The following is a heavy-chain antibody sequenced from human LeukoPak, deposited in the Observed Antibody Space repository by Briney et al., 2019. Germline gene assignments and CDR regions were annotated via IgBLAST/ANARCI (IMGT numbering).Heavy chain of an antibody. Sequence: GASVKVSCKASGGTFSSYAISWVRQAPGQGLEWMGGIIPIFGTANYAQKFQGRVTITADESTSTAYMELSRLRSEDTAVYYCARARVEGYCSGGSCYRGNLPNYYYYMDVWGKGTTVTISS. CDR1: GGTFSSYA. V-gene: IGHV1-69*13. CDR3: ARARVEGYCSGGSCYRGNLPNYYYYMDV. CDR2: IIPIFGTA. J-gene: IGHJ6*03. D-gene: IGHD2-15*01.